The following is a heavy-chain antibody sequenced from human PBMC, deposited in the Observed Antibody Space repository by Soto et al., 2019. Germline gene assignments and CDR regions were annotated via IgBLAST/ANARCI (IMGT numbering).Heavy chain of an antibody. CDR1: GFTFDDYA. D-gene: IGHD3-3*01. V-gene: IGHV3-9*01. Sequence: EVQLVESGGGLVQPGRSLRLSCAASGFTFDDYAMHWVRQAPGKGLEWVSGISWNSGSIGYADSVKGRFTISRDNAKNSLYLQMNSLRAEDTALYYCAKGSDFGVVIRTGGMDVWGQGTTVTVSS. CDR3: AKGSDFGVVIRTGGMDV. CDR2: ISWNSGSI. J-gene: IGHJ6*02.